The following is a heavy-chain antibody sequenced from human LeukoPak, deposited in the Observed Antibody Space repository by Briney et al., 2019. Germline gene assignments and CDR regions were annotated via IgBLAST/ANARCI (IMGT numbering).Heavy chain of an antibody. Sequence: PSETLSLTCTVSGGSISSSSYYWGWIRQPPGKGLEWIGSIYYSGSTYYNPSLKSRVTISVDTSKNQFSLKLSSVTAADTAVYYCARGMYYYDSSGYYVWGQGTLVTVSS. V-gene: IGHV4-39*07. CDR2: IYYSGST. CDR1: GGSISSSSYY. J-gene: IGHJ4*02. CDR3: ARGMYYYDSSGYYV. D-gene: IGHD3-22*01.